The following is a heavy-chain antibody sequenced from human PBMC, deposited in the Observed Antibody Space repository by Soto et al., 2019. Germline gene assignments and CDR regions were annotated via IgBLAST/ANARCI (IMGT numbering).Heavy chain of an antibody. CDR3: ARDGVPAAIGGNWFDP. J-gene: IGHJ5*02. CDR1: GYTFTGYY. Sequence: ASVKVSCKASGYTFTGYYMHWVRQAPGQGLEWMGWINPNSGGTNYAQKFQGWVTMTRDTSISTAYMELSRLRSDDTAVYYCARDGVPAAIGGNWFDPWGQGTLVTVSS. D-gene: IGHD2-2*02. CDR2: INPNSGGT. V-gene: IGHV1-2*04.